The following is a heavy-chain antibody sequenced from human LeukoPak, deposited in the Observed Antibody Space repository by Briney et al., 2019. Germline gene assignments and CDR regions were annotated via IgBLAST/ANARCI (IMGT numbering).Heavy chain of an antibody. CDR3: AKVRSSGSYRGVFDY. D-gene: IGHD1-26*01. V-gene: IGHV3-23*01. Sequence: PGGSLRLSCAPSGFTYRSYAMSWARHAPGKGLEWVPAISGSGGSTYYADSVRGRFTISRDNSKNTLYLQMNSLRAEDTAVYYCAKVRSSGSYRGVFDYWGQGTLVTVSS. CDR2: ISGSGGST. CDR1: GFTYRSYA. J-gene: IGHJ4*02.